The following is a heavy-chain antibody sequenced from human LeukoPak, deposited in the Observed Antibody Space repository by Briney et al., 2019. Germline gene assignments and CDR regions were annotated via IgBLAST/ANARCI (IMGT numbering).Heavy chain of an antibody. J-gene: IGHJ5*02. D-gene: IGHD3-10*01. CDR1: GGSISSHY. CDR2: ISTSGNT. Sequence: SETLSLTCTVSGGSISSHYWSWIRQPPGKGLEWSGCISTSGNTIYNPSLKSRVTILGDTSKNQFSLKLSSVAAADAAVYYCARHATGSYSVPWLDPWGQGTLVTVSS. V-gene: IGHV4-59*08. CDR3: ARHATGSYSVPWLDP.